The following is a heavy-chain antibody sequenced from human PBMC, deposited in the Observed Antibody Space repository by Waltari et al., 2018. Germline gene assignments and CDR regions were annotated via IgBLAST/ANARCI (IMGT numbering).Heavy chain of an antibody. CDR3: ATSPGGGGF. CDR2: IYGGGST. J-gene: IGHJ4*02. CDR1: GFTVSNNY. V-gene: IGHV3-66*01. D-gene: IGHD2-21*01. Sequence: EVQLVESGGGLVQPGESLRLSCAASGFTVSNNYMSWVRQAPGKGLEGGSVIYGGGSTQYADSLKGRFTITRDSSKNTLYLQMNSLRVEDTAVYYCATSPGGGGFWGQGTLVTVSS.